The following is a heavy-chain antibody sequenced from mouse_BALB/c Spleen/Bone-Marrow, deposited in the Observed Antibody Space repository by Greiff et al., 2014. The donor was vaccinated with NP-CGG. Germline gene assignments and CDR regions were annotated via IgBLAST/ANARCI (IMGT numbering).Heavy chain of an antibody. V-gene: IGHV1S56*01. CDR2: IYPGNVNT. CDR1: GYTFTSYY. Sequence: QVQLQQPGPELVKPGASVRISCKASGYTFTSYYIHWVKQRPGQGLEWIGWIYPGNVNTKYNEKFKGKATLTADKSPSTAYMQLSSLTSEDSAVYFCARDTMDYWGQGTSVTVSS. CDR3: ARDTMDY. J-gene: IGHJ4*01.